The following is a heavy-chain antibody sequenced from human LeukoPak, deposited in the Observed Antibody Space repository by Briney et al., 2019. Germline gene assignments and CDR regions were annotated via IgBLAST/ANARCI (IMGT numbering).Heavy chain of an antibody. V-gene: IGHV3-9*01. J-gene: IGHJ3*01. CDR2: ISWNSGSI. D-gene: IGHD3-22*01. Sequence: PGGSLRLSCAASGFTFDDYAMHWVRQAPGKGLEWVSGISWNSGSIGYADSVKGRFTISRDNSKNMVYLQMNSLRAEDTALYYCVGDPPNSGYAFQVWGHGTVVTVSS. CDR1: GFTFDDYA. CDR3: VGDPPNSGYAFQV.